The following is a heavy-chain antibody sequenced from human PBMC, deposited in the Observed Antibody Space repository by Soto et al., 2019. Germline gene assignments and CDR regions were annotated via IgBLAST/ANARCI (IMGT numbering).Heavy chain of an antibody. J-gene: IGHJ4*02. CDR3: ASDFTGPHDC. D-gene: IGHD3-9*01. V-gene: IGHV3-74*01. CDR2: INRDGSST. CDR1: GFTLSSYW. Sequence: PGGSLRLSCAASGFTLSSYWMHWVRQAPWKGLVWVSRINRDGSSTSYADSVKGRFTISRDNAKNTLYLQMNSLRAEDTAVYYCASDFTGPHDCWGQGTLVTVSS.